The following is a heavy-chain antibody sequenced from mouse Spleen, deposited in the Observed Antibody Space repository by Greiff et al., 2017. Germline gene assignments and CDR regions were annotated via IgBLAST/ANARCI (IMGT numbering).Heavy chain of an antibody. CDR3: ARWDYGDTHRYFDV. J-gene: IGHJ1*01. D-gene: IGHD2-13*01. V-gene: IGHV1-76*01. Sequence: VQLQQSGAELVRPGASVKLSCKASGYTFTDYYINWVKQRPGQGLEWIARIYPGSGNTYYNEKFKGKATLTAEKSSSTAYMQLSSLTSEDSAVYFCARWDYGDTHRYFDVWGAGTTVTVSS. CDR2: IYPGSGNT. CDR1: GYTFTDYY.